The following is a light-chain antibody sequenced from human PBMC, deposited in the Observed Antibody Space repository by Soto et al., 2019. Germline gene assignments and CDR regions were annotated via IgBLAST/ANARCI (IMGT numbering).Light chain of an antibody. J-gene: IGKJ2*01. CDR2: GAS. CDR3: QQYGSSHMYT. V-gene: IGKV3-20*01. CDR1: QSLSGNY. Sequence: DIVLTQSPGTLSLSPGERATLSCRASQSLSGNYLAWYQQRPGQPPRLLIYGASSRATGIPDRFSGSGSGTDFTLTISRLEHEYFAVYICQQYGSSHMYTFGQGTKLEIK.